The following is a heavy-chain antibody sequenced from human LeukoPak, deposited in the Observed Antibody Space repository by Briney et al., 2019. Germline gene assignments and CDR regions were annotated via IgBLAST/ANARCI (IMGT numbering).Heavy chain of an antibody. CDR2: SHLRWAP. CDR1: GYSLSSGYF. D-gene: IGHD7-27*01. J-gene: IGHJ4*02. Sequence: PAETLSLTCFVSGYSLSSGYFWGLIRPPPGEGPELIATSHLRWAPHHNPSLKRRVTQSINTAKNQFSLKPTFFAASAPARYFCSRELWGSTLPDYWRQGTLVTVCS. CDR3: SRELWGSTLPDY. V-gene: IGHV4-38-2*02.